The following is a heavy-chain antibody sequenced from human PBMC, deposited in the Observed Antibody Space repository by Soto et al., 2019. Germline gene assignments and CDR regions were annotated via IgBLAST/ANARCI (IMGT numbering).Heavy chain of an antibody. D-gene: IGHD4-17*01. CDR1: GFTFSSYA. J-gene: IGHJ6*02. Sequence: QVQLVESGGGVVQPGRSLRLSCAASGFTFSSYAMHWVRQAPGKGLEWVAVISYDGSNKYYADSVKGRFTISRDNSNNRLYLQMNSLRAEHSAVYYCARDMGPGSITTVTTVDYYYGMDVWGQGTTVTVSS. CDR2: ISYDGSNK. CDR3: ARDMGPGSITTVTTVDYYYGMDV. V-gene: IGHV3-30-3*01.